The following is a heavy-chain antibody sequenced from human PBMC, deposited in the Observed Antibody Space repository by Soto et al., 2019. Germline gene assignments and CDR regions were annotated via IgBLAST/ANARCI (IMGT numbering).Heavy chain of an antibody. D-gene: IGHD2-2*01. CDR1: GFTFSSYG. J-gene: IGHJ5*02. V-gene: IGHV3-30*18. Sequence: GGSLRLSCVASGFTFSSYGMHWVRQAPGKGLEWVAVIAYDGSNKYYADSVKGRFTISRDNSKNTLYLQMNSLRAEDTAVYYCAKDNCVSTSCYRLYNWFDPWGQGTLVTVSP. CDR3: AKDNCVSTSCYRLYNWFDP. CDR2: IAYDGSNK.